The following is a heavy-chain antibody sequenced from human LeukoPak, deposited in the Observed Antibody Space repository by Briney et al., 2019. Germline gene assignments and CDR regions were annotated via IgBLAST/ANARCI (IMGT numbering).Heavy chain of an antibody. D-gene: IGHD4-17*01. CDR2: IYYSGST. Sequence: SETLSLTCTVSGGSLSSYYWSWIRQPPGKGLEWIGYIYYSGSTNYNPSLKSRVTISVDTSKNQFSLKLSSVTAADTAVYYCARLNDYGDYEYFQHWGQGTLVTVSS. J-gene: IGHJ1*01. CDR3: ARLNDYGDYEYFQH. V-gene: IGHV4-59*01. CDR1: GGSLSSYY.